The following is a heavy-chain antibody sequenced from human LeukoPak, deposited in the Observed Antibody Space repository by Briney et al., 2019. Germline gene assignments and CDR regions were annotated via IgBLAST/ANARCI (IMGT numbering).Heavy chain of an antibody. J-gene: IGHJ4*02. D-gene: IGHD3-10*01. CDR2: ISYDGSNK. CDR3: ARDYIWFGESNAFDY. CDR1: GFTFSSYG. Sequence: GGSLRLSCAASGFTFSSYGMHWVRQAPGKGLEWVAVISYDGSNKYYADSVKGRFTISRDNSKNTLYLQTNSLRAEDTAVYYCARDYIWFGESNAFDYWGQGTLVTVSS. V-gene: IGHV3-30*03.